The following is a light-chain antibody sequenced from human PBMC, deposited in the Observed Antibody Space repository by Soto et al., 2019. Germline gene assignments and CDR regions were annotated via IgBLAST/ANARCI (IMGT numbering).Light chain of an antibody. CDR2: AAS. CDR1: QSISSY. V-gene: IGKV1-9*01. J-gene: IGKJ5*01. CDR3: QRRSDCPIT. Sequence: DIQLTQSPSFLSASVGDRVTITCRASQSISSYLAWYQQKPGKAPKLLIYAASPLQSGVPSRFSGSGSGTDCTLTIRSLQPEDFATYYCQRRSDCPITFGQGTRLEIK.